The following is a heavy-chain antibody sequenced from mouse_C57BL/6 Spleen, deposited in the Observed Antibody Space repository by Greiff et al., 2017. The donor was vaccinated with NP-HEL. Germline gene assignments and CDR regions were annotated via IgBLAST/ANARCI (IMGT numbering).Heavy chain of an antibody. CDR2: IYPGDSDT. Sequence: QVQLQQSGAELVKPGASVKLSCKASGYAFSSYWMNWVKQRPGKGLEWIGQIYPGDSDTNYNGKFKGKATLTADKSSSTAYMQLRSLTSEDSAVYFCASVYNGSLGGFDYWGQGTTLTVSS. J-gene: IGHJ2*01. D-gene: IGHD2-1*01. V-gene: IGHV1-80*01. CDR3: ASVYNGSLGGFDY. CDR1: GYAFSSYW.